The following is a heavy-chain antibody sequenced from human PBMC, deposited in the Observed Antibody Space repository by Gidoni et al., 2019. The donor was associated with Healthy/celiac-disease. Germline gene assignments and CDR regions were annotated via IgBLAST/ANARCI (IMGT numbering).Heavy chain of an antibody. CDR1: GFTFDDYA. V-gene: IGHV3-9*01. CDR3: AKDIGRGWVAATARSGGVFDY. D-gene: IGHD2-15*01. J-gene: IGHJ4*02. CDR2: ISWNSGSI. Sequence: EVQLVESGGGLVQPGRSLRLSCAASGFTFDDYAMPWVRQAPGKGLEWVSGISWNSGSIGYAESVKGRFTISRDNAKNALYLKRNSLRAEDTDLYYCAKDIGRGWVAATARSGGVFDYWGQGTLVTVSS.